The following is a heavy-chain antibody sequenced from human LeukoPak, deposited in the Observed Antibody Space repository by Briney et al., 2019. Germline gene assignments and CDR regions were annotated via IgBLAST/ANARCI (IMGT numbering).Heavy chain of an antibody. J-gene: IGHJ4*02. CDR1: GFAFGDYA. CDR2: IRSKTFGGTT. V-gene: IGHV3-49*03. D-gene: IGHD5-24*01. CDR3: SAHRDGPKYYYFDY. Sequence: GGSLRPSCSASGFAFGDYAVNWFRQAPGKGLEWVGFIRSKTFGGTTDYAASVRGRFTLSRDDSKSIAYLQMNSLKTEDTAVYYCSAHRDGPKYYYFDYWGQGSLVTVSS.